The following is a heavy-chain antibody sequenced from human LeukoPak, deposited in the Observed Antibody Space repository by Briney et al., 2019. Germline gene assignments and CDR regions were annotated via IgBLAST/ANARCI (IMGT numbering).Heavy chain of an antibody. V-gene: IGHV1-69*13. CDR2: IIPIFGTA. J-gene: IGHJ6*02. D-gene: IGHD5-18*01. CDR3: AAGGLWSADYYYYYGMDV. Sequence: SVKVSCKASGGTFSSYAISWVRQAPGQGLGWMGGIIPIFGTANYAQKFQGRVTITADESTSTAYMELSSLRSEDTAVYYCAAGGLWSADYYYYYGMDVWGQGTTVTVSS. CDR1: GGTFSSYA.